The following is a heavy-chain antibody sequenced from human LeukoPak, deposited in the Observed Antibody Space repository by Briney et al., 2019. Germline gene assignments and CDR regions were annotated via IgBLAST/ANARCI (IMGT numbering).Heavy chain of an antibody. V-gene: IGHV4-61*01. CDR3: ARTVPSGYRMFDY. CDR1: GSSVSSGSYY. CDR2: IYYSGST. J-gene: IGHJ4*02. D-gene: IGHD3-3*01. Sequence: SETLSLTCTVSGSSVSSGSYYWSWIRQPPGKGLEWIGYIYYSGSTNYNPSLKSRVTISVDTSKNQFSLKLSSVTAADTAVYYCARTVPSGYRMFDYWGQGTLVTVSS.